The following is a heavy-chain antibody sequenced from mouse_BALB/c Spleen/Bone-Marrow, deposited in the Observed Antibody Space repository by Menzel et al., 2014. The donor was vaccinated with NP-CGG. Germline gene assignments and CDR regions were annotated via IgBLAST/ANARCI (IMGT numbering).Heavy chain of an antibody. CDR2: ISSGGSYT. V-gene: IGHV5-6*01. Sequence: EVHLVESGGDLVKPGGSLKLSCAASGFTFSSYGMSWVRQTPDKRLEWAATISSGGSYTYYPDSVKGRFTISRDNAKNTLYLQMSSLKSEDTAMYYCARHRDAMDYWGQGTSVTVSS. CDR1: GFTFSSYG. D-gene: IGHD3-3*01. CDR3: ARHRDAMDY. J-gene: IGHJ4*01.